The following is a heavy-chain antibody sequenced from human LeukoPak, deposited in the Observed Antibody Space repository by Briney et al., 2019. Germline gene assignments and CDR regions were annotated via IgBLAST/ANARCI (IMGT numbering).Heavy chain of an antibody. V-gene: IGHV3-30*02. CDR3: AKRGFRAPSGDGVLESLHL. Sequence: GGSLRLSCAASGLIFSKYGMHWVRQTPGKGLEWVAFLEYDGTSNYLDSVKGRFTISRDNSESTLYLQMNSLQVEDTAIYYCAKRGFRAPSGDGVLESLHLWGQGTLVTVSS. CDR1: GLIFSKYG. CDR2: LEYDGTS. J-gene: IGHJ1*01. D-gene: IGHD2-8*01.